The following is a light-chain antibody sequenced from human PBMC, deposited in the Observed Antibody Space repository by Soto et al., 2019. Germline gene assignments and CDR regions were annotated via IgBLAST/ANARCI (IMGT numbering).Light chain of an antibody. J-gene: IGKJ5*01. V-gene: IGKV1-9*01. Sequence: DIQLTQSPSFLSASVGDRVTITCRASQGISTYLAWYQQKPGKAPKLLIYGAFILQNGVPSRFSGSGSGTEFTLTISSLQPEDFATYYCQQLTSYPPITFGQGTRLEIK. CDR2: GAF. CDR1: QGISTY. CDR3: QQLTSYPPIT.